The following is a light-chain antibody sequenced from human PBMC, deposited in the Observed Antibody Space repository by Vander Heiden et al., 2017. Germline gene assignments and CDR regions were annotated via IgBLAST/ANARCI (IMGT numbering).Light chain of an antibody. CDR3: LLSYSGARGV. Sequence: QAVVTQEPSLTVSPGGTVTLPCGSSTGAVTRGHSPFWFQQKPGQSPRPLIYDTSNKHSWTPARFSGSLLGGTAALTLSDAQPEDEAEYYCLLSYSGARGVFGGGTKLTVL. CDR1: TGAVTRGHS. V-gene: IGLV7-46*01. CDR2: DTS. J-gene: IGLJ3*02.